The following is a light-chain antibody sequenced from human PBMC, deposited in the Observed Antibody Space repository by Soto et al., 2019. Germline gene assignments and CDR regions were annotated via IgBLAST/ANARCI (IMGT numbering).Light chain of an antibody. Sequence: AIPLTQSPSSLSASVGDRVTITCRASQGISSALAWYQQKPGKAPNVLIYDASSLESGVPSRFSGSGSGTDFTLTISSLQPEDFATYYCQQFNIYPLTFGGGTKVEIK. CDR3: QQFNIYPLT. CDR1: QGISSA. CDR2: DAS. J-gene: IGKJ4*01. V-gene: IGKV1-13*02.